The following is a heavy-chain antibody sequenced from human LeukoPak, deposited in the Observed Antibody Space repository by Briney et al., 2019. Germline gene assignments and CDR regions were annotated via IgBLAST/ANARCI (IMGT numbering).Heavy chain of an antibody. CDR3: ARETAHYYDSSGYENWFDP. J-gene: IGHJ5*02. CDR2: INPHSGST. CDR1: GYTFTSYY. D-gene: IGHD3-22*01. V-gene: IGHV1-2*02. Sequence: ASVKVSCKASGYTFTSYYMHWVRQAPPQGREWMGWINPHSGSTNYAQNFQGRVTMTRDTSISTAYMELSRLRSDDTAVYYCARETAHYYDSSGYENWFDPWGQGTLVTVSS.